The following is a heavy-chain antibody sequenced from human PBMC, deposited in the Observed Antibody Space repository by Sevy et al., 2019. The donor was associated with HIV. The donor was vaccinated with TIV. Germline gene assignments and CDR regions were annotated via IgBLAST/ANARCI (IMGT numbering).Heavy chain of an antibody. J-gene: IGHJ4*02. CDR1: GFTFSNFG. CDR3: AKHFAGRGRRYFDY. CDR2: IRYDGSDK. Sequence: GGSLRLSCTASGFTFSNFGLHWVRQVPGKGLEWVTFIRYDGSDKYYAASVKGRFTISRDDSKNTLYLQMDSLRAEDTDIYYCAKHFAGRGRRYFDYWGQGTLVTVSS. D-gene: IGHD2-15*01. V-gene: IGHV3-30*02.